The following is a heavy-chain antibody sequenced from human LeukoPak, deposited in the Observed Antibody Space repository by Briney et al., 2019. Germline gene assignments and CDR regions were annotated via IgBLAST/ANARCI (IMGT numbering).Heavy chain of an antibody. CDR3: ARAEYSSFAYGMDV. J-gene: IGHJ6*02. CDR2: ISGSGGST. V-gene: IGHV3-23*01. CDR1: GFTFSSYA. D-gene: IGHD6-6*01. Sequence: GGSLRLSCAASGFTFSSYAMSWVRQAPGKGLEWVSAISGSGGSTYYADSVKGRFTISRDNSKNTLYLQMNSLRAEDTAVYYCARAEYSSFAYGMDVWGQGTTVTVSS.